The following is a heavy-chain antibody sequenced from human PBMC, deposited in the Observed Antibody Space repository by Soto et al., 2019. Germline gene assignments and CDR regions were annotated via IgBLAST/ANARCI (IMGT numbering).Heavy chain of an antibody. CDR3: AHTWGLPFDY. J-gene: IGHJ4*02. CDR2: IYWDDDK. D-gene: IGHD3-16*01. Sequence: SAPTLVNPTQTLTLTCTYSGFSLRTTGVGVGWIRQPPGKALEWLGIIYWDDDKRYSPSLKSRLTLTSDISKSQVVLTMTNMGPVDTVTYFCAHTWGLPFDYWGPGNLVTVSS. V-gene: IGHV2-5*02. CDR1: GFSLRTTGVG.